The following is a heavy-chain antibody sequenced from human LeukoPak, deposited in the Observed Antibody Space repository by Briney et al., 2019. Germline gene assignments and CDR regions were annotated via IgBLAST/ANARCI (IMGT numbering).Heavy chain of an antibody. Sequence: ASVKVSCKASGGTFSSYAISWVRQAPGQGLEWMGGIIPIFGTANYAQKFQGRVTITADESTSTAYMELSSLRSEDTAVYYCARRYCSGGSCYSNWYYFDYWGQGTLVTVSS. J-gene: IGHJ4*02. CDR3: ARRYCSGGSCYSNWYYFDY. CDR2: IIPIFGTA. D-gene: IGHD2-15*01. V-gene: IGHV1-69*13. CDR1: GGTFSSYA.